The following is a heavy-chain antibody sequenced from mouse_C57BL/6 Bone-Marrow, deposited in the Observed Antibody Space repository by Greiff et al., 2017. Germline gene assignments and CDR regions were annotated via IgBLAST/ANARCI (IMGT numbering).Heavy chain of an antibody. CDR3: GREGYDYGSSYWYFDV. CDR1: GYTFTSYG. J-gene: IGHJ1*03. Sequence: VQRVESGAELARPGASVKLSCKASGYTFTSYGISWVKQRTGQGLEWIGEIYPRSGNTYYNEKFKGKATLTADKSSSTAYMELRSLTSEDSAVYFCGREGYDYGSSYWYFDVWGTGTTVTVSS. D-gene: IGHD1-1*01. CDR2: IYPRSGNT. V-gene: IGHV1-81*01.